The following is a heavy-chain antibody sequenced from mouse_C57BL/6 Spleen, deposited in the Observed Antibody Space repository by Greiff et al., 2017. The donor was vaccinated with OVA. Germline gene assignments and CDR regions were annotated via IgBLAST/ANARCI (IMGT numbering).Heavy chain of an antibody. CDR3: TRRYGSSPNWYFDV. CDR2: ISSGGDYF. D-gene: IGHD1-1*01. J-gene: IGHJ1*03. Sequence: EVQGVESGEGLVKPGGSLKLSCAASGFTFSSYAMSWVRQTPEKRLEWVAYISSGGDYFYYADTVKGRFTISRDNARNTLVLQMSSLKSEDTAMYYCTRRYGSSPNWYFDVWGTGTTVTVSS. CDR1: GFTFSSYA. V-gene: IGHV5S21*01.